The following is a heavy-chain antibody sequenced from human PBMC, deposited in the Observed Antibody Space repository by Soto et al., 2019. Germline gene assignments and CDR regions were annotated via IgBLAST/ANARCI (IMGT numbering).Heavy chain of an antibody. CDR3: ARDRICSGGSCFARWFDP. CDR2: IYYSGST. D-gene: IGHD2-15*01. V-gene: IGHV4-59*01. Sequence: SETLSLTCTVSGGSISSYYWSWIRQPPGKGLEWIGYIYYSGSTNYNPSLKSRVTISVDTSKNQFSLRLSSVTAADTAVYYCARDRICSGGSCFARWFDPWGQGTLVTVSS. J-gene: IGHJ5*02. CDR1: GGSISSYY.